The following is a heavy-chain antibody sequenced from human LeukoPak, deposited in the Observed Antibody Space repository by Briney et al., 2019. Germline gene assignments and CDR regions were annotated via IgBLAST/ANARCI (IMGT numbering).Heavy chain of an antibody. Sequence: SETLSLTCTVSGGSISSSNYYWGWIRQPPGRGLEWIGSIYYSGRTYYNPSLKSRVTISVDTSKNQFSLKLSSVTAADTAVYFCARHTYSGYDYPFDYWGQGTLVTVSS. CDR3: ARHTYSGYDYPFDY. CDR1: GGSISSSNYY. V-gene: IGHV4-39*01. J-gene: IGHJ4*02. D-gene: IGHD5-12*01. CDR2: IYYSGRT.